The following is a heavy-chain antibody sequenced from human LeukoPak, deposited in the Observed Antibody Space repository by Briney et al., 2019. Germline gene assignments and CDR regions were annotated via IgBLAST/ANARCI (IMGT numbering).Heavy chain of an antibody. D-gene: IGHD3-10*01. V-gene: IGHV1-69*01. CDR2: IIPIFGTA. Sequence: SVKVSCKASGGTFSSYAISWVRQAPGQGLEWMGGIIPIFGTANYAQKFQGRVTITADESTSTAYMELSSLRAEDTAVYYCAKGSDPFRWFGEFNVKLPRPIRHYYFDSWGQGTLVTVSS. CDR3: AKGSDPFRWFGEFNVKLPRPIRHYYFDS. CDR1: GGTFSSYA. J-gene: IGHJ4*02.